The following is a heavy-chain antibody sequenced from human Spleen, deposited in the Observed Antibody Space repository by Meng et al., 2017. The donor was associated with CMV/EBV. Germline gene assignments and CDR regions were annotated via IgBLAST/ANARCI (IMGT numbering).Heavy chain of an antibody. V-gene: IGHV1-2*02. Sequence: ASVKVACKATGYTFTGYYMHGVRQAPGQGLEWIGWSNPNSGGTNYAQKFQGRVTMTRDTSISTAYMELSRLRSDDTAVYYCARGVGGDYELPLDYWGQGTLVTVSS. D-gene: IGHD4-17*01. CDR1: GYTFTGYY. CDR2: SNPNSGGT. J-gene: IGHJ4*02. CDR3: ARGVGGDYELPLDY.